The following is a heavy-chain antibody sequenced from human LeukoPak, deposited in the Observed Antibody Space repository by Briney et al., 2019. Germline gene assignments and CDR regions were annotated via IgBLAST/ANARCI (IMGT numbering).Heavy chain of an antibody. Sequence: PGGSLRLSCAASGFTFSNYAMNWVRQAPGKGLEWVSVISSRGGSTYYADSVKGRFTISRDNSKSTLYLQMNSLRVEDTAVYYCARDWGSGWYFDYWGQGTQVTVSS. D-gene: IGHD6-19*01. CDR1: GFTFSNYA. V-gene: IGHV3-23*01. CDR3: ARDWGSGWYFDY. CDR2: ISSRGGST. J-gene: IGHJ4*02.